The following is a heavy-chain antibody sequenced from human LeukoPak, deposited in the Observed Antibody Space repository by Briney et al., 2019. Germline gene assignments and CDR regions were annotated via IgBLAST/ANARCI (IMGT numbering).Heavy chain of an antibody. CDR1: GGSISSYY. V-gene: IGHV4-59*13. D-gene: IGHD3-16*01. J-gene: IGHJ3*01. CDR3: ARGLPGRDAFDV. CDR2: VFYSGNT. Sequence: SETLSLTCTVSGGSISSYYWSWIRQPPGKGLEWVGYVFYSGNTNYNPSLGSRVTISEDTSKNQFSLNLNSLTAADTAVYYCARGLPGRDAFDVWGQGTVVTVSS.